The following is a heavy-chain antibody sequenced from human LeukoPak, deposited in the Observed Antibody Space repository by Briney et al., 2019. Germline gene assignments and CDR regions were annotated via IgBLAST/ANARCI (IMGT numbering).Heavy chain of an antibody. Sequence: SQTLSPTSTVYSASISSGGYYWSWIRQHPGKGPEGTAYIDYSESTYYNPSLKSRVTISVDTSKNQCSLKLSSVTAAETAAYYCARTDKLVTTTMTTVWFGPCGEGTLVTVS. V-gene: IGHV4-31*03. J-gene: IGHJ5*02. CDR2: IDYSEST. CDR1: SASISSGGYY. CDR3: ARTDKLVTTTMTTVWFGP. D-gene: IGHD3-22*01.